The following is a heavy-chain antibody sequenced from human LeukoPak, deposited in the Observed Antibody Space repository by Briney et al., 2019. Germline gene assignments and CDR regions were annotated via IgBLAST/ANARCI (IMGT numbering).Heavy chain of an antibody. CDR1: GFTLDDYA. D-gene: IGHD4-11*01. CDR3: AKDLNSNYFSSYFES. CDR2: MSWYSSDT. V-gene: IGHV3-9*01. J-gene: IGHJ4*02. Sequence: PGGSLRLSCEASGFTLDDYAMHWVRHAPGKGLEWVSGMSWYSSDTGYADSVKGRFTISRDNAKNSLYLQMNSLRAEDTAFYYCAKDLNSNYFSSYFESWGQGTLVTVSS.